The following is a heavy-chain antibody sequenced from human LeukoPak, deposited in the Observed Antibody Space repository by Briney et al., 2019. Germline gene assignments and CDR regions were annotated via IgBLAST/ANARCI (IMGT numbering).Heavy chain of an antibody. CDR3: AKVGIEQWLSQGQFFDY. Sequence: GGSLRLSCAASGFTFSSYSMNWVRQAPGKGLEWVSGISGSGDNTHYADSVKGRFTISRDNSKNTLYLQMNSLRAEDTAVYYCAKVGIEQWLSQGQFFDYWGQGTLVTVSS. D-gene: IGHD6-19*01. CDR2: ISGSGDNT. V-gene: IGHV3-23*01. J-gene: IGHJ4*02. CDR1: GFTFSSYS.